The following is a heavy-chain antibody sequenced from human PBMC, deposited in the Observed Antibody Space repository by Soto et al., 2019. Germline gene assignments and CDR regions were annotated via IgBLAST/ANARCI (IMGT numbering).Heavy chain of an antibody. V-gene: IGHV3-7*03. CDR3: TRGAGGWNYYYAMDV. Sequence: GGSLRLSCAASGFPFNNYYMTWVRQASGKGLEWVASIKEDGNEKYYVDSVKGRFTISRDNDKNSLSLQMNSLRAEDTAVYYCTRGAGGWNYYYAMDVWGPGATVTVSS. J-gene: IGHJ6*02. CDR2: IKEDGNEK. CDR1: GFPFNNYY. D-gene: IGHD6-19*01.